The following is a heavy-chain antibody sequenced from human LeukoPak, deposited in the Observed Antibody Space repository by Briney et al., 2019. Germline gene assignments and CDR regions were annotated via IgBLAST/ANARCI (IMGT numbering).Heavy chain of an antibody. CDR1: GGSFSGYY. J-gene: IGHJ4*02. Sequence: SETLSLTFAFYGGSFSGYYWSWIRQPPAKGLEWSGEINHSGSTNYNPSLKSRVTLSVDRSKNQFSLKLSSVTAADTAVYYCAGGSSWYSNYFDYWGQGTLVTVSS. CDR2: INHSGST. CDR3: AGGSSWYSNYFDY. D-gene: IGHD6-13*01. V-gene: IGHV4-34*01.